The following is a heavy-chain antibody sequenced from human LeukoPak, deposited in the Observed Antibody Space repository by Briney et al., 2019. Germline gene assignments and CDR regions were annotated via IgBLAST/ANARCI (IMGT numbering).Heavy chain of an antibody. CDR3: AREMVRGSSAFDI. CDR2: IYYSGST. D-gene: IGHD3-10*01. CDR1: GGSISSSSYY. V-gene: IGHV4-61*01. Sequence: SETLSLTCTVSGGSISSSSYYWSWIRQPPGKGLEWIGCIYYSGSTNYNPSLKSRVTISVDTSKNQFSLKLSSVTAADTAVYYCAREMVRGSSAFDIWGQGTMVTVSS. J-gene: IGHJ3*02.